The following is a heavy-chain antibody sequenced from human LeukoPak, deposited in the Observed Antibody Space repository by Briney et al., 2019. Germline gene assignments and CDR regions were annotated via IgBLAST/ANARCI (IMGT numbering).Heavy chain of an antibody. J-gene: IGHJ3*02. V-gene: IGHV1-2*02. D-gene: IGHD2-2*01. Sequence: ASVKVSCKASGYTFTGYYMHWVRQAPGQGLEWMGWINPNSGGTNYAQKFQGRVTMTRDTSISTAYMELSRLRSDDTAVYYCARVVWDCSSTSCWHGAFDIWGQGTMATVSS. CDR3: ARVVWDCSSTSCWHGAFDI. CDR1: GYTFTGYY. CDR2: INPNSGGT.